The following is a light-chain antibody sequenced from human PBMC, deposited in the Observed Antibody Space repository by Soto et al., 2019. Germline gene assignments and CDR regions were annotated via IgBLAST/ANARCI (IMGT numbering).Light chain of an antibody. J-gene: IGLJ3*02. CDR3: CSYAGDSAWV. V-gene: IGLV2-23*01. CDR1: SSDVGSYNF. CDR2: EGS. Sequence: QSALNQPASVSGSPGQSITISCTGTSSDVGSYNFVSWYQQHPGKAPKLMIYEGSKRPSGVSNRFSGSKSGNTASLTISGLQAEDEADYYCCSYAGDSAWVFGGGTKVTVL.